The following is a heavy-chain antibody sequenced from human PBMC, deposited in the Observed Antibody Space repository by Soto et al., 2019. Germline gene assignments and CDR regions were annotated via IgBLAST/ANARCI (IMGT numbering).Heavy chain of an antibody. J-gene: IGHJ4*02. CDR3: ARSMIVVVTPYYFDY. Sequence: GSLRLSCAASGFTFSSYAMSWVRQAPGKGLEWVSAISGSGGSTYYTDSVKGRFTISRDNSKSTLYLQMNSLRAEDTAVYYCARSMIVVVTPYYFDYWGQGTLVTVS. V-gene: IGHV3-23*01. CDR1: GFTFSSYA. D-gene: IGHD3-22*01. CDR2: ISGSGGST.